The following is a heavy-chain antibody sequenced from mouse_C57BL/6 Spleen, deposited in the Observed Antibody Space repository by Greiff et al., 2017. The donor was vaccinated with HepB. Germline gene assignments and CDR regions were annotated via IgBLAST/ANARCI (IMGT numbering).Heavy chain of an antibody. Sequence: EVKLMESGPGLVKPSQSLSLTCTVTGYSITSGYGWNWIRQFPGNKLEWIGYIIYSGSTNYNPSLKSRISITRDTSKNQFFLQLNSVTTEDTATYDCARTARIKYWGQGITLTVSS. D-gene: IGHD1-2*01. CDR2: IIYSGST. V-gene: IGHV3-1*02. J-gene: IGHJ2*01. CDR3: ARTARIKY. CDR1: GYSITSGYG.